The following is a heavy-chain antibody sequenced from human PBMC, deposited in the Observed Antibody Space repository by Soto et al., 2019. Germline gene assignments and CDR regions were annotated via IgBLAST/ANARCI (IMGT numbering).Heavy chain of an antibody. D-gene: IGHD3-10*01. Sequence: ASVKVSCKASGGTFSSYAISWVRQAPGQGLEWMGGIIPIFGTANYAQKFQGRVTITKDSSATTFYMDLSSLGSEDTAVYYCARVPPWGNSGSYYIQHFNSWGQGTLVTVSS. CDR1: GGTFSSYA. CDR3: ARVPPWGNSGSYYIQHFNS. V-gene: IGHV1-69*05. CDR2: IIPIFGTA. J-gene: IGHJ4*02.